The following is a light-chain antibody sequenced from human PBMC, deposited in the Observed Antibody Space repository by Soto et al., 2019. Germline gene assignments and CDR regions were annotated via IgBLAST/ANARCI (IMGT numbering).Light chain of an antibody. Sequence: IQLTQYPYSLSASVGDRVTITCRASQDISTAVAWYQQKPGKPPKVLIYGASTLENGVPSRFIGSGSGTDFTLTISSLLPEDFATYYCHQFNNPITFGQGTRLEIK. CDR1: QDISTA. V-gene: IGKV1D-13*01. J-gene: IGKJ5*01. CDR2: GAS. CDR3: HQFNNPIT.